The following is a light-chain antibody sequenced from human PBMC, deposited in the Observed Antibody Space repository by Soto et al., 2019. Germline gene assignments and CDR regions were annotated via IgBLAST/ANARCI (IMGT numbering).Light chain of an antibody. CDR1: QSVSSN. V-gene: IGKV3-15*01. CDR3: QQYNNWPT. CDR2: GAS. J-gene: IGKJ1*01. Sequence: EIVMTQSPATLSVSPGERATLSCRASQSVSSNLAWYQQKPGQAPRLLIYGASTRATGIPARFSGSGSGTEFTLTISSLQSEDFAGYYCQQYNNWPTCGQGTKVETK.